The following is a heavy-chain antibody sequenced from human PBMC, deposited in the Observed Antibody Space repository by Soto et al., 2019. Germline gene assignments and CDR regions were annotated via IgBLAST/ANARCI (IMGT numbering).Heavy chain of an antibody. D-gene: IGHD1-26*01. Sequence: ASVKVSCKVSGYTLTELSMHWVRQAPGKGLEWMGGFDPEDGETIYAQKFQGRVTMTEDTSTDTAYMELSSLRSEDTAVYYCATRPIHPPRGVGAFDYWGQGTLVTVSS. V-gene: IGHV1-24*01. J-gene: IGHJ4*02. CDR3: ATRPIHPPRGVGAFDY. CDR2: FDPEDGET. CDR1: GYTLTELS.